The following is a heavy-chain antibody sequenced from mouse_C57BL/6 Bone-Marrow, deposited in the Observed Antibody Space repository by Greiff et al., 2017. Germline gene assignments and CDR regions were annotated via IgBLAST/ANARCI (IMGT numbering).Heavy chain of an antibody. CDR2: IYPGSGST. D-gene: IGHD2-5*01. V-gene: IGHV1-55*01. Sequence: QVQPQQSGAELVKPGASVKMSCKASGYTFTSYWITWVKQRPGQGLEWIGDIYPGSGSTNYNEKFKSKATLTVDTSSSTAYMQLSSLTSEDSAVYYCARPAYYSNLYAMDYWGQGTSGTVSS. CDR3: ARPAYYSNLYAMDY. CDR1: GYTFTSYW. J-gene: IGHJ4*01.